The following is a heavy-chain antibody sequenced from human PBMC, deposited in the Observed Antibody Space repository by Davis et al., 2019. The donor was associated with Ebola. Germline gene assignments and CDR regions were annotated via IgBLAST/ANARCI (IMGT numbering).Heavy chain of an antibody. CDR2: ISYDGSNK. CDR3: AKASTHITMVSGV. Sequence: PGGSLRLSCAASGFTFSSYAMHWVRQAPGKGLEWVAVISYDGSNKYYADSVKGRFTISRDNSKNTLYLQMNSLRAEDTAVYYCAKASTHITMVSGVWGQGTTVTVSS. CDR1: GFTFSSYA. D-gene: IGHD3-10*01. V-gene: IGHV3-30-3*01. J-gene: IGHJ6*02.